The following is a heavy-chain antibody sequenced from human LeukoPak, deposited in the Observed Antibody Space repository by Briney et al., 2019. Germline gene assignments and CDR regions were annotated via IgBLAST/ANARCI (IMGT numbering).Heavy chain of an antibody. Sequence: GGSLRLSCAASGFTCRSNWMHWVRQAPGKGLVWVSRINSDGSSATYADSVKGRFTISRDNAKNTLYLQMNSLRAEDTAVYYCARDLYSAADYWGQGTLVTVSS. CDR2: INSDGSSA. D-gene: IGHD4-11*01. CDR1: GFTCRSNW. J-gene: IGHJ4*02. V-gene: IGHV3-74*01. CDR3: ARDLYSAADY.